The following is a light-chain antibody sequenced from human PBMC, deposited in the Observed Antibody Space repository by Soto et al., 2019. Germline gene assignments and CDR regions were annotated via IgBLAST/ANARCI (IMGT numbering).Light chain of an antibody. V-gene: IGKV1-5*01. Sequence: DIQMTQSPSTLSASVGDRVTITCRASQSISSWLAWYQQKPGKAPKLLIYDASSLESGVPSRCSGSGSGTEFTLTISSRQPDDFATYYCQQYNSYCTFGQGTKLEIK. CDR3: QQYNSYCT. CDR1: QSISSW. CDR2: DAS. J-gene: IGKJ2*02.